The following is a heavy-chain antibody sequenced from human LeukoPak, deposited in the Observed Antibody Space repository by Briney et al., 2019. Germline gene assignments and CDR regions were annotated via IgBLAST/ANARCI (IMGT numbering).Heavy chain of an antibody. CDR3: ARDEDYYDSSGLNDAFDI. J-gene: IGHJ3*02. Sequence: SETLSLTCTVSGGSISSYYWGWLRQPAGKGLEWIGRIYTSGSTNYNPSLKSRVTMSVDTSKNQFSLKLSSVTAADTAVYYCARDEDYYDSSGLNDAFDIWGQGTMVTVSS. CDR2: IYTSGST. CDR1: GGSISSYY. V-gene: IGHV4-4*07. D-gene: IGHD3-22*01.